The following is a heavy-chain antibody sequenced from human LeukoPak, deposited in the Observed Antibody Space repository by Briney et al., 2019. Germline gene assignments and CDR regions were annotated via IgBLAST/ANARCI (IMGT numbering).Heavy chain of an antibody. Sequence: GGSLRLSCAASGFTFSSYAMSWVRQAPGKGLEWVSAISGSGGSTYYADSVKGRFTISRDNSKNTLYLQMNSLRAEDTAVYYCVKDRAPRGYSYGRYYFDYWGQGTLVTVSS. J-gene: IGHJ4*02. CDR1: GFTFSSYA. CDR3: VKDRAPRGYSYGRYYFDY. V-gene: IGHV3-23*01. CDR2: ISGSGGST. D-gene: IGHD5-18*01.